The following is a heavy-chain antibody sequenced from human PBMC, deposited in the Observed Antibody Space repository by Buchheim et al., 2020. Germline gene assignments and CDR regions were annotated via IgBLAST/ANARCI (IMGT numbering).Heavy chain of an antibody. Sequence: EVQLVESGGGLVQPGGSLRLSCAASGFTFSSYWMHWVRQVPGRGLVWVSRISGDGSSTSYADSVKGRFTISRDNAKSTLSLQMNSLRAEDTAVYYGVKGIASRGGPMDVWGKGTT. V-gene: IGHV3-74*01. CDR2: ISGDGSST. CDR1: GFTFSSYW. J-gene: IGHJ6*03. CDR3: VKGIASRGGPMDV. D-gene: IGHD6-6*01.